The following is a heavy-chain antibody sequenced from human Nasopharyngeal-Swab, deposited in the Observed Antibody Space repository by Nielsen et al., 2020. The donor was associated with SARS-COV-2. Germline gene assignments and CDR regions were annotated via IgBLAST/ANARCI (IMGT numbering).Heavy chain of an antibody. D-gene: IGHD2-2*01. V-gene: IGHV4-34*01. CDR2: INHSEST. J-gene: IGHJ4*02. CDR3: ARIEDCSSTSCYDYFDY. Sequence: RQAPGKGLEWIGEINHSESTNYNPSLKRRVTISVDTSKNQFSLKLSSVTAADTAVYYCARIEDCSSTSCYDYFDYWGQGTPVTVSS.